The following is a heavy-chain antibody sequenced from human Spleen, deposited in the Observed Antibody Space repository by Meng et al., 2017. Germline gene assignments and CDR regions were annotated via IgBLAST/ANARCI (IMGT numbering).Heavy chain of an antibody. CDR2: IRSKAYGGTT. CDR1: GFTFGDYA. J-gene: IGHJ4*02. V-gene: IGHV3-49*04. CDR3: TRAWRIAAAGTPDY. Sequence: GESLKISCTASGFTFGDYAMSWVRQAPGKGLEWVGFIRSKAYGGTTEYAASVKGRFTISRDDSKSIAYLQMNSPKTEDTAVYYCTRAWRIAAAGTPDYWGQGTLVTVSS. D-gene: IGHD6-13*01.